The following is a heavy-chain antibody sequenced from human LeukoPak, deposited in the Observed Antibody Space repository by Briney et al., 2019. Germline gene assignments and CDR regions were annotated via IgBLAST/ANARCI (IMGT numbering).Heavy chain of an antibody. Sequence: GGSLRLSCAASGFAFTDYGMSWVRQAPGKGLEWVSGINWNGVRTEYADSVKGRVTISRDNANNSLFLEMNSLGAEDTGLYYCARGSSHYYYFFGMDVWGQGTTVTVSS. CDR3: ARGSSHYYYFFGMDV. V-gene: IGHV3-20*04. D-gene: IGHD3/OR15-3a*01. CDR2: INWNGVRT. CDR1: GFAFTDYG. J-gene: IGHJ6*02.